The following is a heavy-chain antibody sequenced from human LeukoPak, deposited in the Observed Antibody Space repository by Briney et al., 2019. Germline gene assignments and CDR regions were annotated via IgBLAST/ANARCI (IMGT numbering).Heavy chain of an antibody. Sequence: GASVKVSCKVSVYTLTELSMHWVRQAPGKGLEWMGGFDPEDGETIYAQKFQGRVTMTEDTSTDTAYMELSSLRSEDTAVYYCATGRDNWNYGGEWFDPWGQGTLVTVSS. CDR1: VYTLTELS. D-gene: IGHD1-7*01. CDR3: ATGRDNWNYGGEWFDP. CDR2: FDPEDGET. V-gene: IGHV1-24*01. J-gene: IGHJ5*02.